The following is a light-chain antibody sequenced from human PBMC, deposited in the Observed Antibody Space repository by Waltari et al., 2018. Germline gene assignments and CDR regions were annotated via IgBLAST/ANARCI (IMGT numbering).Light chain of an antibody. CDR1: QSVSGK. CDR3: QQYSNWPRT. V-gene: IGKV3-15*01. CDR2: GAS. Sequence: EIVMTQSPATLSVSPGERATLSCRASQSVSGKLAWYQQKPGQAPRLLIYGASTRATAIPARFSGSGSGTEFTLTISSLQSEDFAVYYCQQYSNWPRTFGQGTKVEIK. J-gene: IGKJ1*01.